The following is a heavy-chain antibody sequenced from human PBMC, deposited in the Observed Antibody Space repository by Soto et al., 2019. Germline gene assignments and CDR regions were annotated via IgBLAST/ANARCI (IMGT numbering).Heavy chain of an antibody. CDR3: AVHYPNNYFDP. CDR1: GGTFSSYA. D-gene: IGHD3-10*01. Sequence: SVKVSCKASGGTFSSYAISWVRQAPGQGLEWMGWISPIFGTANYAQKFQGRVTITADKSTSTAYMELSSLRSEDTAVYYCAVHYPNNYFDPWGHGTMVTVS. V-gene: IGHV1-69*06. CDR2: ISPIFGTA. J-gene: IGHJ3*01.